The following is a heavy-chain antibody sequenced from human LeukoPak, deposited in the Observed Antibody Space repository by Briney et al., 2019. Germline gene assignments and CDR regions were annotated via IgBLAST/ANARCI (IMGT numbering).Heavy chain of an antibody. CDR3: ARRCSGGSCYNY. J-gene: IGHJ4*02. Sequence: SETLSLTCAVYGGPFSGYYWSWIRHPPGKGLEWIGEINHSGSTNYNPSLKSRVTISVDTSKNQFSLKLSAVTAADTAVYYCARRCSGGSCYNYWGQGTLVTVSS. V-gene: IGHV4-34*01. D-gene: IGHD2-15*01. CDR1: GGPFSGYY. CDR2: INHSGST.